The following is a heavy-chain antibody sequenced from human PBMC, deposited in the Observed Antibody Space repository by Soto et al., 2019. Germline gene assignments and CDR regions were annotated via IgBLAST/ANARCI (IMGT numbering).Heavy chain of an antibody. CDR2: IHYSGNT. V-gene: IGHV4-31*03. J-gene: IGHJ6*02. D-gene: IGHD3-10*01. CDR1: VASIYRSNSY. Sequence: QAQLQESGPGLVKPSQTLSLTCTVSVASIYRSNSYWGWIRQHPGKVLEWIGHIHYSGNTYYNPSLKSRVTISVDVSKNQFSLNLYSVTAADTAVYYCARVGEEYNYYGVDVWGRGTTVTVSS. CDR3: ARVGEEYNYYGVDV.